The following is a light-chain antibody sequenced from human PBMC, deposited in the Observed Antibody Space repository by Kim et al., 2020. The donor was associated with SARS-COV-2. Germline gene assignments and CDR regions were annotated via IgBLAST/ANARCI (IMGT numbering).Light chain of an antibody. Sequence: SYELTQPPSVSVAPGKTATIICGGYNIGRKSVHWYQQKPGQAPVLVVHDDSERPSGIPERFSGSNSGNTATLTISRVEAGDEADYYCQVWDSNSDHQRVFGTGTKVTVL. CDR3: QVWDSNSDHQRV. J-gene: IGLJ1*01. V-gene: IGLV3-21*03. CDR1: NIGRKS. CDR2: DDS.